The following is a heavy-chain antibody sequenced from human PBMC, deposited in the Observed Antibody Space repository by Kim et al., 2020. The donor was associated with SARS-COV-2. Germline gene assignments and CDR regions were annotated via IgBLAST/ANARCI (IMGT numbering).Heavy chain of an antibody. V-gene: IGHV4-31*02. J-gene: IGHJ6*02. Sequence: SNPSLKSRVTISVDTSKNQFSLKLSSVTAADTAVYYCARDNYPYYYGMDVWGQGTTVTVSS. CDR3: ARDNYPYYYGMDV. D-gene: IGHD4-4*01.